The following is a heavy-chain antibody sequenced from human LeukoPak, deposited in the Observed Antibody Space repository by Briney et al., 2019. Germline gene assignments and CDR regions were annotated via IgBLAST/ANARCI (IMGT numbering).Heavy chain of an antibody. CDR3: ARVPLDIVVVPAATVGRNYYYYYMDV. Sequence: SETLSLTCAVYGGSFSGYYWSWIRQPPGKGLEWIGYIYYSGSTNYNPSLKSRVTISVDTSKNQFSLKLSSVTAADTAVYYCARVPLDIVVVPAATVGRNYYYYYMDVWGKGTTVTVSS. J-gene: IGHJ6*03. CDR1: GGSFSGYY. D-gene: IGHD2-2*03. V-gene: IGHV4-59*01. CDR2: IYYSGST.